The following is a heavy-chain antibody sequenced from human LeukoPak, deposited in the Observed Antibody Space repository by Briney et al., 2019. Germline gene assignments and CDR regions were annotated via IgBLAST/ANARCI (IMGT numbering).Heavy chain of an antibody. CDR3: AKIAAPLGYFDF. D-gene: IGHD6-6*01. CDR2: IKQDGSER. CDR1: GFAFSSYW. Sequence: GGSLRLSCAASGFAFSSYWMSWDRQAPGKGLEWVASIKQDGSERYYLDSVKGRFTISRDNAKSSLYLQMNSLRAEDTAVYYCAKIAAPLGYFDFWGQGTLVTVSS. J-gene: IGHJ4*02. V-gene: IGHV3-7*02.